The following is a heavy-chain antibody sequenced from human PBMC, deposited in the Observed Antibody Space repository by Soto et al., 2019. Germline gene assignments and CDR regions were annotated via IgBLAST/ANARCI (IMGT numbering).Heavy chain of an antibody. Sequence: EVQLVESGGGLVKPGGSLRLSCEVSGFIFSRYGMNWVRQTPGKGLEWVSSISASGNYIHYVDSVKGRFTISRDDAKNSLYLQMISLRDGDMAVYVCSRTGHSYDPLDYWGQGTLVRVSS. D-gene: IGHD3-16*01. CDR2: ISASGNYI. V-gene: IGHV3-21*06. CDR3: SRTGHSYDPLDY. J-gene: IGHJ4*02. CDR1: GFIFSRYG.